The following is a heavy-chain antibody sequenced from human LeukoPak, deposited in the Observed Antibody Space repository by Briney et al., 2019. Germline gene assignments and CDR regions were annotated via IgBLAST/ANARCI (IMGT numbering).Heavy chain of an antibody. CDR3: ARETPLRYFEP. J-gene: IGHJ5*02. Sequence: PSETLSLTCAVSGGAISSGGYSWNWIRQPPGKGLEWIGYIYHSGTTYYNPSLKSRVTISLDRSKNQFSLKLSSVTAADTAVYYCARETPLRYFEPWGQGTLVTVSS. V-gene: IGHV4-30-2*01. D-gene: IGHD3-9*01. CDR1: GGAISSGGYS. CDR2: IYHSGTT.